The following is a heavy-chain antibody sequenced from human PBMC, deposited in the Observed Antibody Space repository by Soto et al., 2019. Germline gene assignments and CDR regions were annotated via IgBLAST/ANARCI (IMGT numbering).Heavy chain of an antibody. CDR2: ISWNSGSI. D-gene: IGHD6-19*01. CDR3: AKGMGRIAVAATTPFYFDY. J-gene: IGHJ4*02. V-gene: IGHV3-9*01. Sequence: PGGSLRLSCAASGFTFDDYTMHWVRQAPGKGLEWVSGISWNSGSIGYADSVKGRFTISRDNAKNSLYLQMNSLRAEDTALYYCAKGMGRIAVAATTPFYFDYWGQGTLVTVSS. CDR1: GFTFDDYT.